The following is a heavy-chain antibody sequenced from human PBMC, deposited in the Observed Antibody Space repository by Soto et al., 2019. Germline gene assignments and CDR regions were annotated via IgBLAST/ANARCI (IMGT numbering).Heavy chain of an antibody. CDR2: IYPADSDT. D-gene: IGHD4-17*01. V-gene: IGHV5-51*01. J-gene: IGHJ3*02. Sequence: GESLKISCKGSGYIFSTYWIGWVRQMPGKGLEWMGIIYPADSDTRYSPSFQGQVTISADKSISTAYLQWSSLKASDTAMYYCARAYGARFDIWGQGTMVTVSS. CDR3: ARAYGARFDI. CDR1: GYIFSTYW.